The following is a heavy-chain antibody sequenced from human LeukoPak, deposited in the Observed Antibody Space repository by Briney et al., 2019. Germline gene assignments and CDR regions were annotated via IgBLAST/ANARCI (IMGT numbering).Heavy chain of an antibody. CDR3: TRDRRDGYNDGYFSL. CDR2: IRSKSYSETT. J-gene: IGHJ2*01. V-gene: IGHV3-49*04. D-gene: IGHD5-24*01. CDR1: GFSIAEYA. Sequence: GGSLRLSCTASGFSIAEYAMTWVRQAPGRGLEWLGFIRSKSYSETTQFAASVRGRFTISRDDSNSVTYLQMNSLKIEDTAVYFCTRDRRDGYNDGYFSLCGRGTLVTVSS.